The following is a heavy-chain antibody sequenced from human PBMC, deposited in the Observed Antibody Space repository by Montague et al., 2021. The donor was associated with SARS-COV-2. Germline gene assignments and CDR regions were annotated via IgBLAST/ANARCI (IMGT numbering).Heavy chain of an antibody. D-gene: IGHD3-3*01. J-gene: IGHJ3*02. CDR2: IYYSGST. Sequence: SETLSLTCTVSGGSISSSSHYWGWIRQPPGKGLDWIGSIYYSGSTYYKPSLKSRVTIYVDTSKNKFSLKLSSVTAADTAVYYCARHSGRDTIFGVITIPDAFDIRGQGTTVTVSS. V-gene: IGHV4-39*01. CDR3: ARHSGRDTIFGVITIPDAFDI. CDR1: GGSISSSSHY.